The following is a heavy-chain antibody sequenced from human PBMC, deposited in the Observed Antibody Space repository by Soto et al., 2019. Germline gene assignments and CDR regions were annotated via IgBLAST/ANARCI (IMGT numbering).Heavy chain of an antibody. D-gene: IGHD3-10*01. CDR2: INHSGST. CDR1: GGSFSGSY. Sequence: SETLSLTCAVYGGSFSGSYWRWIRQPPGKGLEWIGEINHSGSTNYTPSLKSRVTISVGTSKNHSSVKLSTVTAADTAMYYCARGARQSGLRDYYYGMDVWGQGTQVTVSS. CDR3: ARGARQSGLRDYYYGMDV. J-gene: IGHJ6*02. V-gene: IGHV4-34*01.